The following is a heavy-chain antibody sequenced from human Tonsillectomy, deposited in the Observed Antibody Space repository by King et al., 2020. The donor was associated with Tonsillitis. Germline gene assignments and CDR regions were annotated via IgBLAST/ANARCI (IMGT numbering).Heavy chain of an antibody. CDR1: GGSISNYY. J-gene: IGHJ2*01. V-gene: IGHV4-59*01. CDR2: IKYNGRT. D-gene: IGHD6-19*01. CDR3: ARRIGGAVAGYWYFDL. Sequence: VQLQESGPGLVKPSETLSLTCTVSGGSISNYYWNWIRQSPGKGLEWIGYIKYNGRTNYNPSLENRVTISVDTSKNQFSLKLSSVTAADTAIYYCARRIGGAVAGYWYFDLWGRGTLTTVSS.